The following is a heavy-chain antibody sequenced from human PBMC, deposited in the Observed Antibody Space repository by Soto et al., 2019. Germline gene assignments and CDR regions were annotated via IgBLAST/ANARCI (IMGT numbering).Heavy chain of an antibody. J-gene: IGHJ4*02. D-gene: IGHD4-17*01. V-gene: IGHV3-23*01. CDR3: AKVSSYGDYAQI. Sequence: EVQLLESGGGLVQPGGSLRLSCAASGFTFSSYAMSWVRQAPGKGLEWVSAIRGSGGSTYYADSVKGRLTISRDNSKNTLYLQMTSLRAEYTAVYYCAKVSSYGDYAQIWGQRNLVTVSS. CDR2: IRGSGGST. CDR1: GFTFSSYA.